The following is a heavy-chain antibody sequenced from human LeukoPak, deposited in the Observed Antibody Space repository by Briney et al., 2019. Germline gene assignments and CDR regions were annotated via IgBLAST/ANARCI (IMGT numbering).Heavy chain of an antibody. Sequence: SETLSLTCTVSGYSISSDYYWSWIRQPPGKGLEWIGETNHSGSTNYNPSLKSRVTISVDPSKNQFSLKLSSVTAADTAVYYCARRWDRQQLGNWFDPWGQGTLVTVSS. CDR2: TNHSGST. CDR1: GYSISSDYY. V-gene: IGHV4-38-2*02. J-gene: IGHJ5*02. D-gene: IGHD6-13*01. CDR3: ARRWDRQQLGNWFDP.